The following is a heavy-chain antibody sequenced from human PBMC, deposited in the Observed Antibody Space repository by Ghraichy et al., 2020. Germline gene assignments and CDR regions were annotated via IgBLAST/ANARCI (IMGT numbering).Heavy chain of an antibody. CDR3: ARGYYYDSSGYYYGRRSHWFDP. D-gene: IGHD3-22*01. CDR2: INPNSGGT. Sequence: ASVKVSCKASGYTFTGYYMHWVRQAPGQGLEWMGWINPNSGGTNYAQKFQGRVTMTRDTSISTAYMELSRLRSDDTAVYYCARGYYYDSSGYYYGRRSHWFDPWGQGTLVTVSS. J-gene: IGHJ5*02. CDR1: GYTFTGYY. V-gene: IGHV1-2*02.